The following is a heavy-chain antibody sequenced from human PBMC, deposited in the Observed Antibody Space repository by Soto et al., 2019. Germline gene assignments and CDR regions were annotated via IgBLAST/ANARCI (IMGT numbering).Heavy chain of an antibody. CDR3: ARSESSSEQSYYYYYMDV. Sequence: GESLKISCKGSGYSFTSYWIGWVRQMPGKGLEWMGIIYPGDSDTRYSPSFQGQVTISAEKSISTAYLQWSSLKASDTAMYYCARSESSSEQSYYYYYMDVWGKGTTVTVS. CDR1: GYSFTSYW. CDR2: IYPGDSDT. D-gene: IGHD6-6*01. V-gene: IGHV5-51*01. J-gene: IGHJ6*03.